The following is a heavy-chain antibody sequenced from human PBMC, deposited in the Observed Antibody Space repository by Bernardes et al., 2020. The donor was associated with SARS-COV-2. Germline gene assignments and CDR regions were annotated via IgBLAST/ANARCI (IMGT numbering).Heavy chain of an antibody. CDR2: INWDGAVT. CDR1: GFRFEDYT. Sequence: GGSLRLSCAASGFRFEDYTMHWVRQSPGKGLEWVSLINWDGAVTNYADSVKGRFTISRDNNRNSLYLQMNSLTPEDTALYYCTRDRGFSYGYCDYWGQGTLVTVSP. D-gene: IGHD5-18*01. CDR3: TRDRGFSYGYCDY. V-gene: IGHV3-43*01. J-gene: IGHJ4*02.